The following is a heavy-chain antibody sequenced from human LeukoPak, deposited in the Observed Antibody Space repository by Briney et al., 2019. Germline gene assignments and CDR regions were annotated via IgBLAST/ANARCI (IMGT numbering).Heavy chain of an antibody. D-gene: IGHD1-1*01. CDR2: IDPSTGGA. CDR1: GYTFTVYY. CDR3: ARVPRGGVELTH. J-gene: IGHJ4*02. V-gene: IGHV1-2*02. Sequence: ASVKLSCKASGYTFTVYYIHWVRHAPGQGHERVGWIDPSTGGANYAQKFQTRVSMTRDTSINTAYMELSRLKSDDTAVYYCARVPRGGVELTHWGQGTLVTVSA.